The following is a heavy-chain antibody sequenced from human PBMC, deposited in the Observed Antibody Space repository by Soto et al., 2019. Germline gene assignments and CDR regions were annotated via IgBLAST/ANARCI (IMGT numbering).Heavy chain of an antibody. CDR3: ARYSNYYDSSGYFDAFDI. CDR1: GGTFSSYA. Sequence: SVKVSCKASGGTFSSYAISWVRQAPGQGLEWMGGIIPIFGTANYAQKFQGRVTITADKSTSTAYMELSSLRSEDTAVYYCARYSNYYDSSGYFDAFDIWGQGTMVTVSS. J-gene: IGHJ3*02. V-gene: IGHV1-69*06. CDR2: IIPIFGTA. D-gene: IGHD3-22*01.